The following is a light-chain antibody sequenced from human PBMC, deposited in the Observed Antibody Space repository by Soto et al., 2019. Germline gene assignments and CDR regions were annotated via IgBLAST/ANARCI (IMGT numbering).Light chain of an antibody. Sequence: ERVMTQSPATLSVSIGERATLSCRASQTVSSKLAWYQQKPGQAPRLLISGASTRATGIPARFTGSGSGTEFTLTLSSRQSEDFGISYCQQYNDWPPQLTFGGGTKVEIK. V-gene: IGKV3-15*01. J-gene: IGKJ4*01. CDR2: GAS. CDR3: QQYNDWPPQLT. CDR1: QTVSSK.